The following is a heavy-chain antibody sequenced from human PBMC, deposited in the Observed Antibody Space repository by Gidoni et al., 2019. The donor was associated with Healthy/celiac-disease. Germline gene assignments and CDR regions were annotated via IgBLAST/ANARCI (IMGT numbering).Heavy chain of an antibody. CDR3: ARDSFSRASMTTVTDDY. D-gene: IGHD4-17*01. J-gene: IGHJ4*02. Sequence: EVQLVESGGGLVKPGGSLRLSCAASGFTFSSYSMNWVRQAPGKGLEWVSSISSSSSYIYYADSVKGRFTISRDNAKNSLYLQMNSLRAEDTAVYYCARDSFSRASMTTVTDDYWGQGTLVTVSS. V-gene: IGHV3-21*01. CDR2: ISSSSSYI. CDR1: GFTFSSYS.